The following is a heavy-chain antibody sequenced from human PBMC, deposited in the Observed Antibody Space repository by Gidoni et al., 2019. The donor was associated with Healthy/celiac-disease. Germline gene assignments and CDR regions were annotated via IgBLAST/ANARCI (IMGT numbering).Heavy chain of an antibody. J-gene: IGHJ4*02. CDR1: GFTFSSYA. V-gene: IGHV3-23*01. D-gene: IGHD3-9*01. Sequence: EVKLLESGGGLLQPGGSLRLSCSASGFTFSSYAMCWVRQDPGKGPEWVSAIVGSGGSTYYADSVKGRVTISRDNSKNPLYLQMNSLRAEDTAVYYCAKDRLERASMTGYWGQGTLVTVSS. CDR3: AKDRLERASMTGY. CDR2: IVGSGGST.